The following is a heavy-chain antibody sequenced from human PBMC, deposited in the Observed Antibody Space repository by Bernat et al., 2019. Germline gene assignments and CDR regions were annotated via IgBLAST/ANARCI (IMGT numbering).Heavy chain of an antibody. D-gene: IGHD7-27*01. CDR2: TYYRSKWYN. J-gene: IGHJ4*02. V-gene: IGHV6-1*01. CDR1: GDSVSSNSAA. Sequence: QVQLQQSGPGLVRPSETPSLTCAISGDSVSSNSAAWNWIRQSPSRGLEWLGRTYYRSKWYNDYAVSVNSRITINPDPSKNQFSLQLSSVTHEDTAVYYCATGNWGHPPLWGQGTLVTVSS. CDR3: ATGNWGHPPL.